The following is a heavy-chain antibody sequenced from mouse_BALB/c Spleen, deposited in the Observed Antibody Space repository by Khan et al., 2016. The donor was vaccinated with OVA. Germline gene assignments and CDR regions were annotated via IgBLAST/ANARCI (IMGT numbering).Heavy chain of an antibody. CDR1: GYSITSYYA. CDR2: ITYSGST. J-gene: IGHJ4*01. Sequence: EVELVESGPGLVKPSQSLSLTCTVTGYSITSYYAWNWIRQFPGNKLEWMGYITYSGSTNYNPSLKSRISITRDTSNNQFFLQLNSVTTEDTATYYGARDGYRDNYAMDYWGQGTAVTVSS. CDR3: ARDGYRDNYAMDY. V-gene: IGHV3-2*02. D-gene: IGHD2-3*01.